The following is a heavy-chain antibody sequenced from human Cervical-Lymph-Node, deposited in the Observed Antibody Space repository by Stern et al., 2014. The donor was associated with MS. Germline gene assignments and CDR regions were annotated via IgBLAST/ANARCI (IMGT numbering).Heavy chain of an antibody. Sequence: VQLVESGAEVRKPGSSVKVSCKASGDSFSSQTIIWVRQAPGKGLEWMGRIIPLVGIPNYAQKFQGRVTLSADRSTSTVYLELRSLRSDDTAMYFCARSKGSGAVEWLYGMDVWGQGTAVAVSS. V-gene: IGHV1-69*09. D-gene: IGHD2-8*01. CDR1: GDSFSSQT. CDR3: ARSKGSGAVEWLYGMDV. CDR2: IIPLVGIP. J-gene: IGHJ6*02.